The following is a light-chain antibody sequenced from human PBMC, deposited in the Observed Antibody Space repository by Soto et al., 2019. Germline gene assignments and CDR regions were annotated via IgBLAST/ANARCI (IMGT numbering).Light chain of an antibody. CDR2: AAS. J-gene: IGKJ1*01. CDR1: QSISSY. CDR3: QLTSSFPA. Sequence: DGELIQYKNSLSASVGDRVTITCRASQSISSYLNWYQQKPGKAPKLLIYAASSLQSGVPSRFSGSGSGTDFTLTIISLQPEDFAPYYCQLTSSFPAFCQGTEVDI. V-gene: IGKV1-39*01.